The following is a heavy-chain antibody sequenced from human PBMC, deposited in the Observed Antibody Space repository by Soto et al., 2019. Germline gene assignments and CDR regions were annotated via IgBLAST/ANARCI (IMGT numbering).Heavy chain of an antibody. Sequence: SQTLSLTCAISVDSVSSNSAAWDLISLSPSRGLEWLGRTYYRSKLYSVYAQSVKSRISINPDTSKNQFSLQLNSVTPDDTAVYYCARGTVSPRPWCQGDLVTVSS. CDR1: VDSVSSNSAA. D-gene: IGHD4-17*01. CDR3: ARGTVSPRP. CDR2: TYYRSKLYS. V-gene: IGHV6-1*01. J-gene: IGHJ5*02.